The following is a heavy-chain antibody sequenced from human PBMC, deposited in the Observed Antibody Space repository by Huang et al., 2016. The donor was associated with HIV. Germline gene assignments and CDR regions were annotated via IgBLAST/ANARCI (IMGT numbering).Heavy chain of an antibody. CDR3: ARVPTPSYYDPWNISPAHEDVYYYNMDV. J-gene: IGHJ6*02. V-gene: IGHV4-34*02. CDR1: GGSFNNYY. Sequence: QVQLQQWGAGVLKPSATLSLTCAVYGGSFNNYYWSWVRQFPGRRLEWIGEVNHRGTANNNPSLETRVSMAEDTSKKEFSMGWAAVTAGDTAVYFCARVPTPSYYDPWNISPAHEDVYYYNMDVWGQGTTVIVSS. D-gene: IGHD3-10*01. CDR2: VNHRGTA.